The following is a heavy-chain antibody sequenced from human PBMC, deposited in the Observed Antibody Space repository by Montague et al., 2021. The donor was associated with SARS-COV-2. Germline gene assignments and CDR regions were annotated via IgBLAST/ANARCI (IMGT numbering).Heavy chain of an antibody. V-gene: IGHV3-33*01. CDR3: AGDRGIAVTGTLYYFDY. D-gene: IGHD6-19*01. Sequence: SLRLSCAASGFTFSSYSMHWVRQAPGKGLEWVAVIWYDGSNKYYADSVKGRFTISRDNSKNTLYLQMNSLRAEDTAVYYCAGDRGIAVTGTLYYFDYWGQGTLVTVSS. CDR2: IWYDGSNK. J-gene: IGHJ4*02. CDR1: GFTFSSYS.